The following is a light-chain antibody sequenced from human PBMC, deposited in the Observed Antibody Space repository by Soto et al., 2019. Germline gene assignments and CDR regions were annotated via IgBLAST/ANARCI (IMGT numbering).Light chain of an antibody. V-gene: IGKV1D-12*01. J-gene: IGKJ3*01. CDR1: QGISSW. CDR2: AAS. CDR3: QQANSFLSFT. Sequence: DIQMTQSPSSVSASVGDRVTITCRASQGISSWVAWYQQKPGKAPKLLIYAASSLQSGVPSRFSGSGSGTDFTLTISSLQPEDFATYYCQQANSFLSFTFGPGTKVDIK.